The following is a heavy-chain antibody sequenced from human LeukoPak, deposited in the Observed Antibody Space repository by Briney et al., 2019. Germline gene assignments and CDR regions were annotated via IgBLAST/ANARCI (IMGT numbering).Heavy chain of an antibody. CDR2: ISGSSSYI. D-gene: IGHD3-10*01. Sequence: TGGSLRLSCAASGFAFSSYSMNWVRQAPGKGLEWVSSISGSSSYIYYADSVKGRFTISRDNAKNSLYLQMNSLRAEDTAVYYCARDHGSGSLGDYYYGMDVWGQGTTVTVSS. V-gene: IGHV3-21*01. J-gene: IGHJ6*02. CDR1: GFAFSSYS. CDR3: ARDHGSGSLGDYYYGMDV.